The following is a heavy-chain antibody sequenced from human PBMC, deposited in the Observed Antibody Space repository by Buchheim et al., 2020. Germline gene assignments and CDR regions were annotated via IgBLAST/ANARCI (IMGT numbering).Heavy chain of an antibody. CDR2: INADGSDT. CDR3: ATFYDSTYYHVDY. CDR1: GFTFSSYW. D-gene: IGHD3-22*01. Sequence: EVQLVESGGGLVQPGGSLRLSCAASGFTFSSYWMFWVRQVPGKGLVWVSRINADGSDTTYADSVKGRFTVSRDNAKSTLYLEMNSLRAEDTAVYYCATFYDSTYYHVDYWGQGTL. V-gene: IGHV3-74*01. J-gene: IGHJ4*02.